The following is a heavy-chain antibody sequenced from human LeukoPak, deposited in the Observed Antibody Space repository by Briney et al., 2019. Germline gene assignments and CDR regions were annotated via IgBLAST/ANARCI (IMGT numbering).Heavy chain of an antibody. CDR3: ARAGNIRFGESPLDY. CDR2: INPNSGGT. D-gene: IGHD3-10*01. V-gene: IGHV1-2*04. CDR1: GYTFTGYY. J-gene: IGHJ4*02. Sequence: GASVKVSCKASGYTFTGYYMHWVRQAPGQGLEWMGWINPNSGGTNYAQKFQGWVTMTRDTSISTAYMELSRLRSDDTAVYYCARAGNIRFGESPLDYWGQGTLVTVSS.